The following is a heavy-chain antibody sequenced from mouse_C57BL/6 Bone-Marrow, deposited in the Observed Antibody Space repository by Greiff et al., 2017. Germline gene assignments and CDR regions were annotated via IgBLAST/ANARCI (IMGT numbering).Heavy chain of an antibody. Sequence: VQLQQPGAELVKPGASVKLSCKASGYTFTSYWMQWVKQRPGPGLEWIGEIDPSASYTNYNQKFKGKATLTVDTSSSTAYMQLSSLTSEDSAVYYCTSRDYWGQGTSVTGSS. CDR2: IDPSASYT. J-gene: IGHJ4*01. CDR1: GYTFTSYW. CDR3: TSRDY. V-gene: IGHV1-50*01.